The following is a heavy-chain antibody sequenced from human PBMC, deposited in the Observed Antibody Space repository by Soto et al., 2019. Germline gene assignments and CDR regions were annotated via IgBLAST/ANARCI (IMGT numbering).Heavy chain of an antibody. CDR2: MRSSGIST. CDR3: AKEGEHSSGWANFDY. V-gene: IGHV3-11*01. D-gene: IGHD6-19*01. Sequence: GGSLRLSCAASGFTFSDYYMSWIRQAPGKGLEWISYMRSSGISTYYADSVKGRFTISRDNSKNTLYLQMNSLRAEDTAVYYCAKEGEHSSGWANFDYWGQGTLVTVSS. J-gene: IGHJ4*02. CDR1: GFTFSDYY.